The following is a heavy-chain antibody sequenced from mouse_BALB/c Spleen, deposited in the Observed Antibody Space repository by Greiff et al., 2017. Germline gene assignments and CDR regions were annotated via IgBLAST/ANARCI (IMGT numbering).Heavy chain of an antibody. CDR3: ARIYYHWYFDV. CDR1: GYAFSSSW. V-gene: IGHV1-82*01. D-gene: IGHD2-1*01. Sequence: QVQLQQSGPELVKPGASVKISCKASGYAFSSSWMNWVKQRPGQGLEWIGRIYPGDGDTNYNGKFKGKATLTADKSSSTAYMQLSSLTSVDSAVYFCARIYYHWYFDVWGAGTTVTVSS. J-gene: IGHJ1*01. CDR2: IYPGDGDT.